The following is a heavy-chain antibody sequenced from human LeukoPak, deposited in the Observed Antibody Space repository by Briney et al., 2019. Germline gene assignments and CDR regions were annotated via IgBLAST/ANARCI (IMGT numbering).Heavy chain of an antibody. J-gene: IGHJ4*02. V-gene: IGHV3-21*01. CDR3: ARDSRELEAPFDY. CDR1: VFTFSTYN. D-gene: IGHD1-26*01. CDR2: ITSSSRYT. Sequence: SGGSLRLSCAASVFTFSTYNMNWVRQAPGKGLEWVSSITSSSRYTFYADSVKGRFTISRDNAKNSLYLQMNSLRAEDTAVYYCARDSRELEAPFDYWGQGTLVTVSS.